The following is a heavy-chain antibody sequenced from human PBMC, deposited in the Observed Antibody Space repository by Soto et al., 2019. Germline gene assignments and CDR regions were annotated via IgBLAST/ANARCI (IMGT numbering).Heavy chain of an antibody. V-gene: IGHV3-21*01. Sequence: GGSLRLSCAASGFTFRSFTMNWVRQAPGKGLEWVSTISSNSAYIYYTDALRGRFTISRDNAKNSLHLQMNSLRAEDTAVDYCARGITMVRGVITPLLYGMDVWGQGTTVTVSS. CDR2: ISSNSAYI. D-gene: IGHD3-10*01. J-gene: IGHJ6*02. CDR1: GFTFRSFT. CDR3: ARGITMVRGVITPLLYGMDV.